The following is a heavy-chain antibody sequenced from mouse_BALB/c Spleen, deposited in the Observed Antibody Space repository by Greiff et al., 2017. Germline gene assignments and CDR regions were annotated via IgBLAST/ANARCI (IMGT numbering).Heavy chain of an antibody. J-gene: IGHJ4*01. V-gene: IGHV14-4*02. CDR1: GFNIKDYY. CDR3: NALGAMDY. Sequence: VQLQQSGAELVRSGASVKLSCTASGFNIKDYYMHWVKQRPEQGLEWIGWIDPENGDTEYAPKFQGKATMTADTSSNTASLQLSSLTSEDTAVYYCNALGAMDYWGQGTSVTVSS. CDR2: IDPENGDT. D-gene: IGHD3-1*01.